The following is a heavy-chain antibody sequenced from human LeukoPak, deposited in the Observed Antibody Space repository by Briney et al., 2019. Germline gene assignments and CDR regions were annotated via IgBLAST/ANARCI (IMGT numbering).Heavy chain of an antibody. CDR2: FSAYNGNT. Sequence: GASLKLSFNSSAYTLTSNGTSWVRQAPGPWLEWMGWFSAYNGNTNYAQKLQGRVTMTTDTSTSTAYMELRSLRSDDTAVYYCARDGSGSYDYWGQGALVTVSS. D-gene: IGHD3-10*01. V-gene: IGHV1-18*01. CDR3: ARDGSGSYDY. CDR1: AYTLTSNG. J-gene: IGHJ4*02.